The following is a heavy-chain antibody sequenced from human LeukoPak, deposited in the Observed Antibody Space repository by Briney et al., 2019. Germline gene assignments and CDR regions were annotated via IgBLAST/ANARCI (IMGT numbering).Heavy chain of an antibody. V-gene: IGHV4-34*01. CDR2: INHSGST. CDR3: ARAIVPGFTVDSTQFDY. J-gene: IGHJ4*02. D-gene: IGHD4-11*01. Sequence: PSETLSLTCAVYGGSFSGYYWSWIRQPPGKGLEWIGEINHSGSTNYNPSLKSRVTISVDTSKNQFSLKLSSVTAADTAVYYCARAIVPGFTVDSTQFDYWGQGTLVTVSS. CDR1: GGSFSGYY.